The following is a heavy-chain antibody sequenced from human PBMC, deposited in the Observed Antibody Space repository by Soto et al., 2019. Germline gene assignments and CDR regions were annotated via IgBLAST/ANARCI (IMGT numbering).Heavy chain of an antibody. J-gene: IGHJ4*01. V-gene: IGHV3-23*01. Sequence: PGGSLRLSCAASGFTFSSYAMSWVRQAPGKGLEWVSAISGSGGSTYFADSVKGRLTISRDNSKNTLYVQMNSLRAEDTAVYCCAKVFDFWSGYSAYYFDYWGHGTLVTVSS. CDR1: GFTFSSYA. D-gene: IGHD3-3*01. CDR3: AKVFDFWSGYSAYYFDY. CDR2: ISGSGGST.